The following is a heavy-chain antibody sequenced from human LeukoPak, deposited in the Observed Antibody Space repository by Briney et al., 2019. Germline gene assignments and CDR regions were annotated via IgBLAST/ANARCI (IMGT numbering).Heavy chain of an antibody. CDR3: SRLIHYDFWSGFYKGMDV. J-gene: IGHJ6*02. CDR2: ISAFNGDT. D-gene: IGHD3-3*01. Sequence: ASVKVSCKASGYAFSSFGMSWVRQAPGQGLEWMGRISAFNGDTKYAQKFQGRVTMTTDTSTSTAYIDLRSLRSDDTAVYYCSRLIHYDFWSGFYKGMDVWGQGTTVTVSS. CDR1: GYAFSSFG. V-gene: IGHV1-18*01.